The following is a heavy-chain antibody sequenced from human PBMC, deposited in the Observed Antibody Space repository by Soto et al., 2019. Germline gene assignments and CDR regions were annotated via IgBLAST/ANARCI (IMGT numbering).Heavy chain of an antibody. CDR2: VDVGGGST. Sequence: EVQLLESGGGLVQPGGSLRLSCAASGFTFSTHAMIWVRQAPGKGLNWVSTVDVGGGSTYYTDEVKGRFTVSRDNSKNTVYLQLNTLRAEDTAIYFCARDSGPAGGGACDIWGQGTMVTVSS. CDR1: GFTFSTHA. D-gene: IGHD6-25*01. V-gene: IGHV3-23*01. CDR3: ARDSGPAGGGACDI. J-gene: IGHJ3*02.